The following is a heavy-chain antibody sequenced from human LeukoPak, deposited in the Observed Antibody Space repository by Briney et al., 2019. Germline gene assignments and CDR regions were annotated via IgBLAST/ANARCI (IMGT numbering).Heavy chain of an antibody. V-gene: IGHV1-18*01. CDR3: ATPGHDYVWGPGAFDI. CDR1: GYTFTSYG. D-gene: IGHD3-16*01. J-gene: IGHJ3*02. CDR2: ISPYNDNT. Sequence: GASVKVSCKTSGYTFTSYGISWVRQAPGQGLEWMGWISPYNDNTDYAQKLQGRVTMTTDTSTSTAYMELRSLRSDDTAVYYCATPGHDYVWGPGAFDIWGQGTMVTVSS.